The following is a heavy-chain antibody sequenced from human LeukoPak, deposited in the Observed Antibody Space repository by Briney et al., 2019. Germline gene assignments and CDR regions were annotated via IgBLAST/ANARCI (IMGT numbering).Heavy chain of an antibody. CDR1: GGSISSYY. V-gene: IGHV4-59*12. J-gene: IGHJ5*02. CDR3: ARGGGSSTSLNSFDP. CDR2: IYYSGST. D-gene: IGHD2-2*01. Sequence: SETLSLTCTVSGGSISSYYWSWIRQPPGKGLEWIGYIYYSGSTNYNPSLKSRVTISVDTSKNQFSLKLSSVTAADTAVYYCARGGGSSTSLNSFDPWGQGTLVTVSS.